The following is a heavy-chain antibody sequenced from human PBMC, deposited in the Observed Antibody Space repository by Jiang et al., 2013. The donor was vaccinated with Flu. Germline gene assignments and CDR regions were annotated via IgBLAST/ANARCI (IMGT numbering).Heavy chain of an antibody. Sequence: GSGLVKPSQTLSLTCTVSGGSISSGDYYWSWIRQPPGKGLEWIGYIYYSGSTYYNPSLKSRVTISVDTSKNQFSLKLSSVTAADTAVYYCARAAVGVPIPVVWFDPWGQGTLVTVSS. J-gene: IGHJ5*02. D-gene: IGHD3-16*01. V-gene: IGHV4-30-4*01. CDR1: GGSISSGDYY. CDR3: ARAAVGVPIPVVWFDP. CDR2: IYYSGST.